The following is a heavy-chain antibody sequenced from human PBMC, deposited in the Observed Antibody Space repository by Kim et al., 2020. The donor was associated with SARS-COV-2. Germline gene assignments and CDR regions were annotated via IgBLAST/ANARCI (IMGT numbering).Heavy chain of an antibody. V-gene: IGHV4-39*01. CDR3: ARVPWHFYDTSGYSGNFEY. CDR2: IFYSGTT. D-gene: IGHD3-22*01. CDR1: GASINSGTYY. J-gene: IGHJ4*02. Sequence: SETLSLTCTVSGASINSGTYYWGWIRQPPGKGLEWIGSIFYSGTTYYNSSLKSRVTISVDTSKNQFSLKLSSVTAADTAVYFCARVPWHFYDTSGYSGNFEYWGQGTLVTVSS.